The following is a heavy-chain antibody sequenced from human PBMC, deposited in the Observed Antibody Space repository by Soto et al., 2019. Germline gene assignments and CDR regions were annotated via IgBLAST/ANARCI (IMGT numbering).Heavy chain of an antibody. Sequence: PSENLSLTCTVSGGSISSYYWSWIRQPPGKGLEWIGYIYYSGSTNYIPSLKSRVTISVDTSKNQFSLKLSSVTAADTAVYYCARWGYGYFSYYFDYWGQGTLVTVSS. CDR2: IYYSGST. J-gene: IGHJ4*02. CDR3: ARWGYGYFSYYFDY. CDR1: GGSISSYY. V-gene: IGHV4-59*01. D-gene: IGHD4-17*01.